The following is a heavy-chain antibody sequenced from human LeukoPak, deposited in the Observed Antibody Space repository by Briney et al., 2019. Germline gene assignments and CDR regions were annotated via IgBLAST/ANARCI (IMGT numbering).Heavy chain of an antibody. J-gene: IGHJ5*02. CDR1: GGSFSGYY. V-gene: IGHV4-34*01. CDR2: INHSGST. Sequence: SETLSLTCAVYGGSFSGYYWSWIRQPPGKGLEWIGEINHSGSTNYNPSLKSRVTISVDTSKNQFSLKLSSVTAADTAVYYCARQSITGPGFDPWGQGTLVTVSS. CDR3: ARQSITGPGFDP. D-gene: IGHD1-20*01.